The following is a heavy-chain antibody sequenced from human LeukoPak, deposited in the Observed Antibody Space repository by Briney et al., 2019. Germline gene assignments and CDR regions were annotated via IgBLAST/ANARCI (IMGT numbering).Heavy chain of an antibody. CDR1: GFTFSSYA. J-gene: IGHJ6*02. Sequence: PGGSLRLSCAASGFTFSSYAMSWVRQAPGKGLEWVSAISGSGGSTYYADSVKGRFTISRDNSRNTLYLQMNSLRAEDTAVYYCAKDRGSSSWYYYYGMDVWGQGTTVTVSS. CDR3: AKDRGSSSWYYYYGMDV. D-gene: IGHD6-13*01. CDR2: ISGSGGST. V-gene: IGHV3-23*01.